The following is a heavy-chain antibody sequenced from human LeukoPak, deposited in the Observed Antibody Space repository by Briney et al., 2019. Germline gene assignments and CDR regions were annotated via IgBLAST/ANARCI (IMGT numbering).Heavy chain of an antibody. CDR1: GFTVSGNY. Sequence: PGGSLTLSCAVSGFTVSGNYMTWVRQAPERGLEWVSVIYPGGTTYYRDSVKGRFTISRHDSENMVYLRMDNLRPEDTAVYYCASGPTYDYVRVILYWGQGTLVTVSS. CDR2: IYPGGTT. D-gene: IGHD3-16*01. CDR3: ASGPTYDYVRVILY. V-gene: IGHV3-53*04. J-gene: IGHJ4*02.